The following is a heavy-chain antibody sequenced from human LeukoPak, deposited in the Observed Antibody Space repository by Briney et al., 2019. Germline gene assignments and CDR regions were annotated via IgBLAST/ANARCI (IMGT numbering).Heavy chain of an antibody. D-gene: IGHD6-13*01. CDR1: GDSVSSNSAT. V-gene: IGHV6-1*01. J-gene: IGHJ4*02. CDR2: TYYRSKWYN. CDR3: ARPIAAADRGFDY. Sequence: SQTLSLTCAISGDSVSSNSATWNWIRQSPSRGLEWLGRTYYRSKWYNDYAVSVKSRITINPDASKNQFSLQLNSVTPEDTALYYCARPIAAADRGFDYWGQGTLVTVSS.